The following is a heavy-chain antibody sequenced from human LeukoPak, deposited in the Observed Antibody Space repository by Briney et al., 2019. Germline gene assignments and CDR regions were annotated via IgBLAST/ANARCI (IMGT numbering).Heavy chain of an antibody. Sequence: GGSLRLSCAPSGFTFSSYGMHWVRQAPGKGLEWVALIRYDGSNKYYADSVKGRFTISRDNSKNTLYLQMNSLRAEDTAVYYCAKDRLLYGSGRRYNWFDPWGQGTLVTVSS. CDR1: GFTFSSYG. CDR3: AKDRLLYGSGRRYNWFDP. D-gene: IGHD3-10*01. CDR2: IRYDGSNK. V-gene: IGHV3-30*02. J-gene: IGHJ5*02.